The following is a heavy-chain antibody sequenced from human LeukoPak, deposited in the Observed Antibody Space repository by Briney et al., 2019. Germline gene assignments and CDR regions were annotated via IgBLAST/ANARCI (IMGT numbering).Heavy chain of an antibody. Sequence: ASVKVSCKTSGYSFTDYYIHWVRQAPGQGLEWMGWINTKSGRTSSARKFQGRVTMTRDPSFTTVDIEMAWLTSDTTPLYFCARADFIYAGPYLIGPWGQGTLVTVSS. CDR3: ARADFIYAGPYLIGP. D-gene: IGHD3-16*01. V-gene: IGHV1-2*02. CDR2: INTKSGRT. CDR1: GYSFTDYY. J-gene: IGHJ5*02.